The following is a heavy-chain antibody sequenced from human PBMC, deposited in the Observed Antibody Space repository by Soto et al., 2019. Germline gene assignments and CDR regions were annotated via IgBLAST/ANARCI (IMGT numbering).Heavy chain of an antibody. CDR1: GFTFSSYA. V-gene: IGHV3-30-3*01. CDR3: ATEYSSSSAAFAY. D-gene: IGHD6-13*01. CDR2: ISYDATNK. Sequence: QVQLVESGGGVVQPGRSLRLSCAASGFTFSSYAIHWVRQAPGKGLEWVAIISYDATNKYYADSVQGRFTICRDNSKNTSYLTKNPLTPDATAVYYCATEYSSSSAAFAYWGRGTLVTVSS. J-gene: IGHJ4*02.